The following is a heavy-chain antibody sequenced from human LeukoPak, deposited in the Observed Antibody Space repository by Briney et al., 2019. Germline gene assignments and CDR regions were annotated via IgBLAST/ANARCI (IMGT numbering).Heavy chain of an antibody. J-gene: IGHJ4*02. D-gene: IGHD2-2*01. V-gene: IGHV4-31*03. CDR1: GGSISSGGYS. CDR3: ASSVVPAAYYFDY. Sequence: SQTLSLTCTVSGGSISSGGYSWSWIRQHPGTGLEWIGHIYYSGSTYYNPSLKSRVTISVDTSKNQFSLKLSSVTAADTAVYYCASSVVPAAYYFDYWGQRTLVTVSS. CDR2: IYYSGST.